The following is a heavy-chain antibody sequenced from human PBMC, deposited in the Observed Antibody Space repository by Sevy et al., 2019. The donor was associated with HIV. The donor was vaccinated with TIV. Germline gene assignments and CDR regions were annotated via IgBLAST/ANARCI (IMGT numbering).Heavy chain of an antibody. D-gene: IGHD5-12*01. CDR2: TYYRSKWYN. V-gene: IGHV6-1*01. J-gene: IGHJ6*02. CDR3: ARGYAGMDV. Sequence: SQTLSLTCAISGDSVSSSSSTWTWIRQSPSRGLEWLGRTYYRSKWYNDYAVSMKGRITINPDTSKNQFSLQLNSVTPEDTAAYYCARGYAGMDVWGQGTTVTVSS. CDR1: GDSVSSSSST.